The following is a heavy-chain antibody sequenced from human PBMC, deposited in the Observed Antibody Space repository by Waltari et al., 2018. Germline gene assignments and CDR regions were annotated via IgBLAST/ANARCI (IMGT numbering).Heavy chain of an antibody. CDR2: INHTGST. CDR1: GGPFSGYY. V-gene: IGHV4-34*01. Sequence: QVQLQHWGAGLLKPSETLSLTYAVYGGPFSGYYWSWIRKPPGKGLEWIGEINHTGSTNYNPSLMSRVTMSVDTSKTQFSLKLNSVTAADTAVYYCARVLSPVRGAAVDYWGQGTLVTVSS. D-gene: IGHD3-10*01. J-gene: IGHJ4*02. CDR3: ARVLSPVRGAAVDY.